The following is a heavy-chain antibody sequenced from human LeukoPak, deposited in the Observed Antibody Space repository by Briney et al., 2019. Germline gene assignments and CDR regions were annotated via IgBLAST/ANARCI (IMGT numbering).Heavy chain of an antibody. J-gene: IGHJ4*02. CDR1: GGSFSGYY. V-gene: IGHV4-34*01. Sequence: SETLSLTCTVSGGSFSGYYWRWIRQPPGKGLEWIGEINHSGNPNYNPSLKSRLTISEDTSRNQLSLKLSSVTAADTGVYYCARGLTHWGQGTLVTVSS. CDR2: INHSGNP. CDR3: ARGLTH.